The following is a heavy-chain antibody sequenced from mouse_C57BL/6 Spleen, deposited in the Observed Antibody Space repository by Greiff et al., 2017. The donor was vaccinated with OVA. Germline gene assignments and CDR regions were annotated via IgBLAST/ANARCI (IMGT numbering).Heavy chain of an antibody. V-gene: IGHV1-82*01. CDR3: ARSHYYGSEGYYFDY. Sequence: VKLMESGPELVKPGASVKISCKASGYAFSSSWMNWVKQRPGKGLEWIGRIYPGDGDTNYNGKFKGKATLTADKSSSTAYMQLSSLTSEDSAVYFCARSHYYGSEGYYFDYWGQGTTLTVSS. J-gene: IGHJ2*01. D-gene: IGHD1-1*01. CDR2: IYPGDGDT. CDR1: GYAFSSSW.